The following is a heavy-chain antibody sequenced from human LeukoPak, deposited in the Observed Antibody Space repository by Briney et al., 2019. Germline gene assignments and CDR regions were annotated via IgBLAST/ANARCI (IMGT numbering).Heavy chain of an antibody. D-gene: IGHD5-24*01. CDR1: GGSISSYY. CDR2: IYYSGST. CDR3: ARWKMATIDY. Sequence: SETLSLTCTVSGGSISSYYWSWIRQPPGKGLEWIGYIYYSGSTNYNPSLKSRVTISVDTSKNQFSLKLSSVTAADTAVHYCARWKMATIDYWGQGTLVTVSS. V-gene: IGHV4-59*01. J-gene: IGHJ4*02.